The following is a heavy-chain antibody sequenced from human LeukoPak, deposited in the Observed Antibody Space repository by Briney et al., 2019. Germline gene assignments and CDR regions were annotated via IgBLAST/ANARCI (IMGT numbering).Heavy chain of an antibody. D-gene: IGHD6-19*01. CDR1: GSTFSSYA. V-gene: IGHV3-23*01. CDR3: AHSIAVAGSFDY. J-gene: IGHJ4*02. Sequence: GGSLRLSCAASGSTFSSYAMSWVRQAPGKGLEWVSAISGSGGSTYYAGSVKGRFTISRDNSKNTLYLQMNSQRAEDTAVYHCAHSIAVAGSFDYWGQGTLVTVSS. CDR2: ISGSGGST.